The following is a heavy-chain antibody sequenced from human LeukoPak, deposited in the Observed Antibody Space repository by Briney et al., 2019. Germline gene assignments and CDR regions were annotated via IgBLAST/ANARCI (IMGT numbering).Heavy chain of an antibody. Sequence: GWSLRLYCVASGLSISDQWMNWVRQAPGQGLEWVANIKHDGSEEYYVDSVKGRFTISRDDGRNSVPLQMNSVRAEDTAVYYCGYTNNFYHWGQGTLVVASS. CDR2: IKHDGSEE. CDR3: GYTNNFYH. J-gene: IGHJ4*02. CDR1: GLSISDQW. V-gene: IGHV3-7*01. D-gene: IGHD3-16*02.